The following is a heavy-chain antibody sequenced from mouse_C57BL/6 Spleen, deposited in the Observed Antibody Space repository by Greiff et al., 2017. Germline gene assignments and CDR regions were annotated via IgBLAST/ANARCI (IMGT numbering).Heavy chain of an antibody. D-gene: IGHD3-2*02. Sequence: VMLVESGAELAKPGASVKLSCKASGYTITSYWMHWVKQRPGQGLEWIGYITPRSGYTKYNQKFKDKATLTADKSTSTAYMQLSSLTYDDSAVYYCAISLVPQGAMDYWGQGTSVTVSS. V-gene: IGHV1-7*01. CDR1: GYTITSYW. J-gene: IGHJ4*01. CDR3: AISLVPQGAMDY. CDR2: ITPRSGYT.